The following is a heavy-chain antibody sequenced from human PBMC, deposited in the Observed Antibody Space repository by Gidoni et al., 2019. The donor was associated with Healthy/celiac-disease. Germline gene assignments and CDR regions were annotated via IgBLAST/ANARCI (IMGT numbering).Heavy chain of an antibody. CDR2: ISWNSGSI. D-gene: IGHD4-17*01. V-gene: IGHV3-9*01. CDR1: GFTFDDYA. J-gene: IGHJ3*02. Sequence: EVQLVESGGGLVQPGRSLRLSCAASGFTFDDYAMHWVRQAPGKGLECVSGISWNSGSIGYADSVKGRFTISRDNAKNSLYLQMNSLRAEDTALYYCAKDIRDDYGGNSVAFDIWGQGTMVTVSS. CDR3: AKDIRDDYGGNSVAFDI.